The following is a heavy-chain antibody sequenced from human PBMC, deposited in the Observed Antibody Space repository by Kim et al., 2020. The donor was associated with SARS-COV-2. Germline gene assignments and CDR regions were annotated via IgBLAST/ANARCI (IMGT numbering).Heavy chain of an antibody. D-gene: IGHD3-10*01. J-gene: IGHJ6*02. Sequence: GESLKISCKGSGYSFTSYWIGWVRQMPGKGLEWMGIIYPGDSDTRYSPSFQGQVTISADKSISTAYLQWSSLKASDTAMYYCARCGPLPMVRGVIITLGSYYYGMDVWGQGTTVTVSS. CDR2: IYPGDSDT. V-gene: IGHV5-51*01. CDR1: GYSFTSYW. CDR3: ARCGPLPMVRGVIITLGSYYYGMDV.